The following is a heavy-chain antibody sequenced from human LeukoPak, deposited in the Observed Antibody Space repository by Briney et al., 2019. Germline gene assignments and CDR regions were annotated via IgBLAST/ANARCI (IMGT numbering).Heavy chain of an antibody. J-gene: IGHJ4*02. V-gene: IGHV1-2*02. Sequence: ASVRVSCKASGYTFTGYYMHWVRQPPGQGLEWMGWINPNSGGTNYAQKFQGRVTMTRDTSISTAYMELSRLRSDDTAVYYCARDLYSYGYRGVDYWGQGTLVTVSS. CDR1: GYTFTGYY. CDR2: INPNSGGT. D-gene: IGHD5-18*01. CDR3: ARDLYSYGYRGVDY.